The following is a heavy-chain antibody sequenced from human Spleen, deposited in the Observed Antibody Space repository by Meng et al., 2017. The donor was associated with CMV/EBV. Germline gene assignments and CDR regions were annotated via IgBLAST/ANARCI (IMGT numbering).Heavy chain of an antibody. J-gene: IGHJ4*02. D-gene: IGHD1-20*01. CDR2: MYYIGSA. V-gene: IGHV4-61*01. CDR3: ARARGITGTTTEY. CDR1: TASVNSSPYY. Sequence: STASVNSSPYYWSWIRQPQGKGLQWIGYMYYIGSANYPPSLKGRVTISVDTSKNQISLSLRSVTAADTAVYYCARARGITGTTTEYWGQGTVVTVSS.